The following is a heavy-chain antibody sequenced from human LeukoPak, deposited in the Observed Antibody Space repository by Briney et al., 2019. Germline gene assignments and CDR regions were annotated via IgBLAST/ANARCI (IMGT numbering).Heavy chain of an antibody. Sequence: GGSLRLSCAASGFTFSSSAMSWVRQVPGKGLEWVSGISASGGSTYYADSVKGRFTISRDNSKNTLYLQMNSLRAEDTAVYYCAKSGGKDGYSNFDYWGQGTLVTVSS. CDR1: GFTFSSSA. J-gene: IGHJ4*02. D-gene: IGHD5-24*01. CDR2: ISASGGST. CDR3: AKSGGKDGYSNFDY. V-gene: IGHV3-23*01.